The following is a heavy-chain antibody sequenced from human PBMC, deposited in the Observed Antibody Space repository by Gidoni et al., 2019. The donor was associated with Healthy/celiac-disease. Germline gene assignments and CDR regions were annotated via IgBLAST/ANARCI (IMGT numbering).Heavy chain of an antibody. D-gene: IGHD6-13*01. J-gene: IGHJ4*02. CDR3: TRALTSSWFDY. Sequence: EVQLVESGGGLVQPGRSLRLSCTASGFTFGDYAMSWVRQAPGKGLEWVGFIRSKAYGGTTEYAASVKGRFTISRDDSKSIAYLQMNSLKTEDTAMYYCTRALTSSWFDYWGQGTLVTVSS. CDR1: GFTFGDYA. CDR2: IRSKAYGGTT. V-gene: IGHV3-49*04.